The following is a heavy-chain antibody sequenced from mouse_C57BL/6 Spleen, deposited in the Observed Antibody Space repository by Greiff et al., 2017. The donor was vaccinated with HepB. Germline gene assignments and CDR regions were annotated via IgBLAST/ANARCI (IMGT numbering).Heavy chain of an antibody. CDR2: IYPGSGNT. Sequence: QVQLKQSGPELVKPGASVKISCKASGYSFTSYYIHWVKQRPGQGLEWIGWIYPGSGNTKYNEKFKGKATLTADTSSSTAYMQLSSLTSEDSAVYYCARFITTADWYFDVWGTGTTVTVSS. CDR3: ARFITTADWYFDV. CDR1: GYSFTSYY. J-gene: IGHJ1*03. D-gene: IGHD1-1*01. V-gene: IGHV1-66*01.